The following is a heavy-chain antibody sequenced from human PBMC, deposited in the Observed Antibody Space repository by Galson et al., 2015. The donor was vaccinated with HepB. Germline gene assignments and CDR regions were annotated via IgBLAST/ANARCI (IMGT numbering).Heavy chain of an antibody. V-gene: IGHV1-2*02. CDR1: GYTFTGYY. CDR3: ALGVGATKGHNWFDP. J-gene: IGHJ5*02. D-gene: IGHD1-26*01. CDR2: INPNSGGT. Sequence: SVKVSCKASGYTFTGYYMHWVRQAPGQGLEWMGWINPNSGGTNYAQKFQGRVTITRDRSMSTAYMELSSLRSEDTAMYYCALGVGATKGHNWFDPWGQGTLVTVPS.